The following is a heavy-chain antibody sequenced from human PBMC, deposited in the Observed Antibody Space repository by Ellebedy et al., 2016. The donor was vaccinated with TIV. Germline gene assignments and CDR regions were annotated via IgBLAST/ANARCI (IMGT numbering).Heavy chain of an antibody. Sequence: SETLSLTXAVYGGSFSGYYWSWIRQPPGKGLEWIGEINHSGSTNYNPSLKSRVTISVDTSKNQFSLKLSSVTAADTAVYYCARGDNLTYYYDSSGYYRRDYWGQGTLVTVSS. J-gene: IGHJ4*02. CDR1: GGSFSGYY. D-gene: IGHD3-22*01. CDR2: INHSGST. CDR3: ARGDNLTYYYDSSGYYRRDY. V-gene: IGHV4-34*01.